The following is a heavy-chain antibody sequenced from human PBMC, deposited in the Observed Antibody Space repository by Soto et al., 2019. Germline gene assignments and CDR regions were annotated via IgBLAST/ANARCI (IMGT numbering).Heavy chain of an antibody. J-gene: IGHJ4*02. CDR2: INAYSGDR. D-gene: IGHD4-17*01. V-gene: IGHV1-18*01. CDR3: AGANYGDSDY. CDR1: GYTFPSST. Sequence: QGELVQSGAEVKKPGASVKVSCKASGYTFPSSTISWLRQAPGQGLEWLGWINAYSGDRKFAQRFQGRVTMTTDTSTSTAYLELTSLTSDDTAIYYCAGANYGDSDYWGQGTLLTVSS.